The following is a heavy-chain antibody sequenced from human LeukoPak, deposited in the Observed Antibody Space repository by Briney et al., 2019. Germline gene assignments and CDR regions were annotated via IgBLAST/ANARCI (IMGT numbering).Heavy chain of an antibody. CDR1: GLSLSTSGMR. V-gene: IGHV2-70*04. J-gene: IGHJ4*02. D-gene: IGHD3-10*01. CDR3: ARISPYGSGTWSDY. CDR2: IDWDDDK. Sequence: SGPTLVHPTQALTLTCTFSGLSLSTSGMRGSWMRQPPAKALEWLALIDWDDDKFYSTSLKTRLTISKDTSKNQVVLTMTNMDPVDTATYYCARISPYGSGTWSDYWGQGTLVTVSS.